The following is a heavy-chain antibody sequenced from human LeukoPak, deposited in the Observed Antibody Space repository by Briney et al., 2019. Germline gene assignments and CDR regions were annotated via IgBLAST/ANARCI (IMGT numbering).Heavy chain of an antibody. CDR1: GFTFSSYG. CDR2: ISYDGSNK. J-gene: IGHJ6*04. Sequence: GRSLRLSCAASGFTFSSYGMHWVRQAPGKGLEWVAVISYDGSNKYYADSVKGRFTISRDNSKNTLYLQMNSLRAEDTAVYYCAEDQGDYYYYGMDVWGKGTTVTVSS. CDR3: AEDQGDYYYYGMDV. V-gene: IGHV3-30*18.